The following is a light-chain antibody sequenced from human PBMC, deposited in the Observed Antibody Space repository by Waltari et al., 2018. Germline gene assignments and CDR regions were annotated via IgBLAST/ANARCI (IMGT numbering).Light chain of an antibody. J-gene: IGKJ4*01. CDR3: QQYNSYSTLT. CDR2: DAS. Sequence: DIQMTQSPSTLSASVGDRVTITCRASQSISSWLAWYQQKPGKAPKLLIYDASSLESGVPSRVSGSGSGTEFTLTISSLQPDDFATYYCQQYNSYSTLTFGGGTKVEIK. CDR1: QSISSW. V-gene: IGKV1-5*01.